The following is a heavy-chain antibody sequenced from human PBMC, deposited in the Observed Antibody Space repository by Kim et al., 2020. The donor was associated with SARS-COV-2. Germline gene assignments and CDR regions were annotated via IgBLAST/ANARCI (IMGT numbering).Heavy chain of an antibody. CDR1: GFTFSSYG. J-gene: IGHJ4*02. V-gene: IGHV3-33*05. CDR2: ISYDGSNK. Sequence: GGSLRLSCAASGFTFSSYGMHWVRQAPGKGLEWVAVISYDGSNKYYADSVKGRFTISRDNSKNTLYLQMNSLRAEDTAVYYCARGGYSYGYYFDYWGQGTLVTVSS. CDR3: ARGGYSYGYYFDY. D-gene: IGHD5-18*01.